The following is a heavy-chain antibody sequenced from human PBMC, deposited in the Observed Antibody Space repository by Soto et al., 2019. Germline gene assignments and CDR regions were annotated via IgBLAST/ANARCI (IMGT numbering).Heavy chain of an antibody. V-gene: IGHV1-69*06. CDR3: ARWIRYSSGWDFDY. CDR1: GDTFSSDA. J-gene: IGHJ4*02. CDR2: LIPMFGSA. Sequence: GASVKVSCKASGDTFSSDAFSWVRQAPGQRLEWMGALIPMFGSANYAQLFQGRVTITADKSTTTTYMELRSLRSEDTAVYYCARWIRYSSGWDFDYWGQGTLVTVSS. D-gene: IGHD6-19*01.